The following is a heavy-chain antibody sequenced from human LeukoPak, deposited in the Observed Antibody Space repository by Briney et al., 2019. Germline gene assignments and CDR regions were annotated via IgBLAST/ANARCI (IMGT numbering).Heavy chain of an antibody. CDR1: GGSFSGYY. D-gene: IGHD2-2*01. CDR2: INHSGST. V-gene: IGHV4-34*01. J-gene: IGHJ4*02. Sequence: SETLSLTCAVYGGSFSGYYLGWIRQPPGKGLEWIGEINHSGSTNYNPSLKSRVTISVDTTKNQFSLKLSSVTAADTAVYYCARGGSWDIVVVRGYYWGQGTLVTVSS. CDR3: ARGGSWDIVVVRGYY.